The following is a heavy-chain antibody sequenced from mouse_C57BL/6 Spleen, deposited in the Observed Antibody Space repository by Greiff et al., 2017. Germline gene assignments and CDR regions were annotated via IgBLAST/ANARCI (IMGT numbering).Heavy chain of an antibody. CDR2: IYPGNSDT. Sequence: EVQLQQSGTVLARPGASVKMSCKTSGYTFTSYWMHWVKQRPGPGLEWIGAIYPGNSDTSYNQKFKGKAKMTAVTSASTAYMWLCSLTNEDSAVYYCTTNYYGSISYAMDYWGQGTSVTVSS. CDR3: TTNYYGSISYAMDY. CDR1: GYTFTSYW. D-gene: IGHD1-1*01. V-gene: IGHV1-5*01. J-gene: IGHJ4*01.